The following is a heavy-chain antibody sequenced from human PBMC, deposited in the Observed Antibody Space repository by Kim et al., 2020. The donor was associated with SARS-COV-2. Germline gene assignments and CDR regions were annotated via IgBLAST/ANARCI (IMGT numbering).Heavy chain of an antibody. D-gene: IGHD6-13*01. Sequence: QKSRGRVTITADESTSPAYMELSSLRSEDTAVYYCARASYSSSWSNWFDPWGQGTLVTVSS. CDR3: ARASYSSSWSNWFDP. V-gene: IGHV1-69*01. J-gene: IGHJ5*02.